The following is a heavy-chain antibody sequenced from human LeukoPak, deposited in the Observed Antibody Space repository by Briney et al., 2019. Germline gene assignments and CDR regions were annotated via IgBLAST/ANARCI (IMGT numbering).Heavy chain of an antibody. Sequence: GGSLRLSCAASGFTFSSYAMSWVRRAPGKGLEWVAVISYDGSNKYYADSVKGRFTISRDNSKNTLYLQMNSLRAEDTAVYYCARGGWELQYYFDYWGQGTLVTVSS. V-gene: IGHV3-30-3*01. CDR2: ISYDGSNK. D-gene: IGHD1-26*01. J-gene: IGHJ4*02. CDR1: GFTFSSYA. CDR3: ARGGWELQYYFDY.